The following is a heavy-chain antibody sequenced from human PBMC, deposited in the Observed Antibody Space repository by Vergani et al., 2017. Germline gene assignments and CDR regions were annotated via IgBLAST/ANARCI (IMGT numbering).Heavy chain of an antibody. CDR1: GYTFTGYY. CDR3: ASYNWKFYAFDI. Sequence: EKREKEGEEGNRAGASVKVSCKASGYTFTGYYMHWVRQAPGQWLEWMGWINPNSGGTKDAQKFQGRVTMTRDTSISTAYMELSRLRSDDTAVYYCASYNWKFYAFDIWGQGTMVTVSS. D-gene: IGHD1-20*01. J-gene: IGHJ3*02. V-gene: IGHV1-2*02. CDR2: INPNSGGT.